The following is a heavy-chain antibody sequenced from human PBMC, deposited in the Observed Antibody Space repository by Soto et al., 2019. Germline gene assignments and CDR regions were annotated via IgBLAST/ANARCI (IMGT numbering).Heavy chain of an antibody. V-gene: IGHV4-59*01. CDR1: GVSIRSYD. D-gene: IGHD3-3*01. CDR2: LYYGGTT. J-gene: IGHJ1*01. Sequence: PSDAHSRTFTGSGVSIRSYDWTWVRQPPGRGLEWIGHLYYGGTTNYNPSLKSRVTMSMDTSKNQFSLRLTSVTDADTAVYYCARAVDLASFGVHWGQANQVT. CDR3: ARAVDLASFGVH.